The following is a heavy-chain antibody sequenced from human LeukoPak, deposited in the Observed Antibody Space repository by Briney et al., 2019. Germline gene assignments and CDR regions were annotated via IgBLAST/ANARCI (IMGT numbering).Heavy chain of an antibody. D-gene: IGHD3-3*01. CDR3: ARGSRFGVVERDAFDI. J-gene: IGHJ3*02. V-gene: IGHV3-30*04. Sequence: GGSLRLSCAASGFTFSSYAMHWVRQAPGKGLEWVALISYDGSNKYYADSVKGRFTISRDNSKNTLYLQMNSLRTEDTAVYYCARGSRFGVVERDAFDIWGQGTMVTASS. CDR2: ISYDGSNK. CDR1: GFTFSSYA.